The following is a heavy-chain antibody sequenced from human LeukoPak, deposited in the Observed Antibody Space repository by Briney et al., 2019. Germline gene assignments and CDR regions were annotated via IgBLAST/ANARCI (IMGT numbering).Heavy chain of an antibody. Sequence: GGSLRLSCAASGFTFSDYAMNWVRQAPGKGLEWVSTISGSGGSTYYAGSVKGRFTISRDNSKNTLYLQMNSLRAEDTAVYYCARAPPFYYGSGGDYYYGMDVWGQGTTVTVSS. V-gene: IGHV3-23*01. CDR1: GFTFSDYA. J-gene: IGHJ6*02. D-gene: IGHD3-10*01. CDR3: ARAPPFYYGSGGDYYYGMDV. CDR2: ISGSGGST.